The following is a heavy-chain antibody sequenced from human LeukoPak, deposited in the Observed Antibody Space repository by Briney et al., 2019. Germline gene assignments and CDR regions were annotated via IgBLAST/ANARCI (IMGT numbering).Heavy chain of an antibody. CDR1: GFTVSSNY. V-gene: IGHV3-21*01. CDR2: ISSSSSYI. D-gene: IGHD6-19*01. CDR3: ARTDEVAAYNWFDP. J-gene: IGHJ5*02. Sequence: GGSLRLSCAASGFTVSSNYMSWVRQAPGKGLEWVSSISSSSSYIYYADSVKGRFTISRDNAKNSLYLQMNSLRAEDTAVYYCARTDEVAAYNWFDPWGQGTLVTVSS.